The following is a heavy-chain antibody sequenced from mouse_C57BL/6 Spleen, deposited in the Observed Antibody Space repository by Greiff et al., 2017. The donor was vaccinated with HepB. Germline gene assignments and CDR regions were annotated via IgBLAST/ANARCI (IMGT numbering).Heavy chain of an antibody. D-gene: IGHD1-1*01. V-gene: IGHV3-8*01. CDR3: AREGYGSSYGYAMDY. Sequence: DVKLVESGPGLAKPSQTLSLTCSVTGYSITSDYWNWIRKFPGNKLEYMGYISYSGSTYYNPSLKSRISITRDTSKNQYYLQLNSVTTEDTATYYCAREGYGSSYGYAMDYWGQGTSVTVSS. J-gene: IGHJ4*01. CDR2: ISYSGST. CDR1: GYSITSDY.